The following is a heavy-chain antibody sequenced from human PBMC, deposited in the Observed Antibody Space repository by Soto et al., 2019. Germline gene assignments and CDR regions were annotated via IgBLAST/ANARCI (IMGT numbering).Heavy chain of an antibody. J-gene: IGHJ3*02. D-gene: IGHD6-13*01. CDR1: GDSISNYY. V-gene: IGHV4-59*08. CDR2: IYYSGST. Sequence: SETLSLTWTVSGDSISNYYWSWIRQPPGKGLEWIGYIYYSGSTNYNPSLKSRVTISVDTSKNQFSLKLSSVTAADTAVYYCARHLWVGSSWYLGPFDIWGQGTMVTVSS. CDR3: ARHLWVGSSWYLGPFDI.